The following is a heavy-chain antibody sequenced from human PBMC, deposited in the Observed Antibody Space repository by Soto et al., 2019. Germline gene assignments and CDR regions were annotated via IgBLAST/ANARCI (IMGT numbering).Heavy chain of an antibody. J-gene: IGHJ4*02. CDR2: IYYSGST. CDR1: GGSVSSGSCY. Sequence: QVQLQESGPGLVKPSETLSLTCTVSGGSVSSGSCYWSWIRQPPGKGLEWIGYIYYSGSTNYNPSLKSRVTISVDTSKNQFSLKLSSVTAADTAVYYCARTRYDYVWGSYRYPSSFDYWGQGTLVTVSS. V-gene: IGHV4-61*01. CDR3: ARTRYDYVWGSYRYPSSFDY. D-gene: IGHD3-16*02.